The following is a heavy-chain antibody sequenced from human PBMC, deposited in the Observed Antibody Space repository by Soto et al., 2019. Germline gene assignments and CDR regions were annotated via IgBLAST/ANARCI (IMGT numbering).Heavy chain of an antibody. CDR2: ISAYNGNT. V-gene: IGHV1-18*01. D-gene: IGHD2-21*01. CDR1: GYTFTSYG. J-gene: IGHJ5*02. CDR3: ARVGKLFGPTPNWFDP. Sequence: GASVKVSCKASGYTFTSYGISWVRQAPGQGLEWMGWISAYNGNTNYAQKLQGRVTMTTDTSTSTAYMELRSLRSDDTAVYYCARVGKLFGPTPNWFDPWGQGTLVTVSS.